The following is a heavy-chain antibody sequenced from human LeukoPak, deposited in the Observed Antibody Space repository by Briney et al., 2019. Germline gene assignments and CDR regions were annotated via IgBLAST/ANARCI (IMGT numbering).Heavy chain of an antibody. CDR2: IGTAGDT. V-gene: IGHV3-13*04. CDR3: ARGGVYSSPDY. D-gene: IGHD3-10*01. CDR1: GFAFSTYD. Sequence: GGSLRLSCAASGFAFSTYDMHWVRQPPGKGLEWVSAIGTAGDTYYAASVKGRFTISREDAKNSLYLQLNSLTAGDTAVYYCARGGVYSSPDYWGQGTLVTVSS. J-gene: IGHJ4*02.